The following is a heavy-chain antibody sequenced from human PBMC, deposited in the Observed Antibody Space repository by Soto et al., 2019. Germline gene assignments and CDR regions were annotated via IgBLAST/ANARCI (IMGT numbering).Heavy chain of an antibody. D-gene: IGHD5-12*01. CDR2: TYYRSKWYN. J-gene: IGHJ4*02. Sequence: SQTLSLTCAISGDSVSSNSVAWNWIRQSPSRGLEWLGRTYYRSKWYNDFAPSVKSRITINADTSKNQFSLQLTSVTAADTAVYYCASRVEGLYSGNDRYYFDYWGQGTLVTVS. V-gene: IGHV6-1*01. CDR1: GDSVSSNSVA. CDR3: ASRVEGLYSGNDRYYFDY.